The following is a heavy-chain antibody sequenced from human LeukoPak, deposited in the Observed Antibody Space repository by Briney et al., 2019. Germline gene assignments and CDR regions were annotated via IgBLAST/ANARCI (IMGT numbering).Heavy chain of an antibody. CDR1: GCSISTNGDY. V-gene: IGHV4-39*01. Sequence: SETLSLTCTVSGCSISTNGDYWGWIRQPPGKGLEWIGSISYIGSTHYNPSLKSRVIISVDTSRNQFSLKLSSVTAADTAVYYCASHSLRLRWPTDLGYWGQGTLVTVSS. J-gene: IGHJ4*02. CDR3: ASHSLRLRWPTDLGY. CDR2: ISYIGST. D-gene: IGHD4-23*01.